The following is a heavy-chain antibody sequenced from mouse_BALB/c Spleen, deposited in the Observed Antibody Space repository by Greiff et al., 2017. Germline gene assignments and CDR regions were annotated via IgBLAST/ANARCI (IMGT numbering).Heavy chain of an antibody. D-gene: IGHD1-2*01. J-gene: IGHJ2*01. CDR2: INPSTGYT. Sequence: VKLMESGAELAKPGASVKMSCKASGYTFTSYWMHWVKQRPGQGLEWIGYINPSTGYTEYNQKFKDKATLTADKSSSTAYMQLSSLTSEDSAVYYCASITTASYYFDYWGQGTTLTVSS. V-gene: IGHV1-7*01. CDR3: ASITTASYYFDY. CDR1: GYTFTSYW.